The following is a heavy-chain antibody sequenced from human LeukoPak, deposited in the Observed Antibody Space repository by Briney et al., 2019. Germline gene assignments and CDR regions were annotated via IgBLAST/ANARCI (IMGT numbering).Heavy chain of an antibody. Sequence: PSETLSLTCTVSGVSMRNHYWSWIRQPPGKGLEWIGYIYDSETTNYNPSLKSRVTMSLDTSKNQFSLKLSSVTAADTALYYCATRPGGSTWLGVFDFWSRGTLVTVSS. CDR3: ATRPGGSTWLGVFDF. CDR1: GVSMRNHY. CDR2: IYDSETT. J-gene: IGHJ4*02. V-gene: IGHV4-59*11. D-gene: IGHD6-13*01.